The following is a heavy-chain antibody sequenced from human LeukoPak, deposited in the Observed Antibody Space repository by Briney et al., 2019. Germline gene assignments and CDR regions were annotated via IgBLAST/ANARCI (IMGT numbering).Heavy chain of an antibody. CDR2: ISYDGSNK. Sequence: GGSLRLSCAASAFTFSSYAMYWVRQAPGKGVEGVAVISYDGSNKYYADSVKGRFTISRDNSKHMLYLQMNSLRAEDTAVYYCARADDIVVVVAAMVDYWGQGTLVTVSS. CDR3: ARADDIVVVVAAMVDY. CDR1: AFTFSSYA. J-gene: IGHJ4*02. V-gene: IGHV3-30*04. D-gene: IGHD2-15*01.